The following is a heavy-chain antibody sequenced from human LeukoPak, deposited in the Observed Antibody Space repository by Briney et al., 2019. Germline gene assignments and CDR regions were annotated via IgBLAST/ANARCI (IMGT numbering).Heavy chain of an antibody. Sequence: GGSLRLSCAASGFTFSSYGMSWVRQAPGKGLEWVSAISGSGGSTNYADSVKGRFTISRDNSKNTLYLQMNSLRAEDTAVYYCAKDATYYYDSSGYWREYFDYWGQGTLVTVSS. CDR3: AKDATYYYDSSGYWREYFDY. J-gene: IGHJ4*02. CDR1: GFTFSSYG. D-gene: IGHD3-22*01. CDR2: ISGSGGST. V-gene: IGHV3-23*01.